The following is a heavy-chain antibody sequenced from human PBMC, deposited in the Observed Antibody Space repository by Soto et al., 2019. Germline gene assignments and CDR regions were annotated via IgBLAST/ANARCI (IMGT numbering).Heavy chain of an antibody. D-gene: IGHD6-13*01. CDR3: AKGPRRGIAVARIDP. Sequence: SLRLSCAASGFTFSSYAMSWVRQAPGKGLEWVSAISGSGGSTYYADSVKGRFTISRDNSKNTLYLQMNSLRAEDTAVYYCAKGPRRGIAVARIDPWGQGTLVTVSS. V-gene: IGHV3-23*01. CDR2: ISGSGGST. J-gene: IGHJ5*02. CDR1: GFTFSSYA.